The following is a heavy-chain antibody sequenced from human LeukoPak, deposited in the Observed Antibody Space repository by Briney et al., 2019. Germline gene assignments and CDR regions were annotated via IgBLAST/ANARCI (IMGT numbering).Heavy chain of an antibody. CDR2: IYQSETA. CDR3: ARGWAFDI. V-gene: IGHV4-38-2*02. Sequence: SETLSLTCTVSGYSISSGYFWGWMRQPPGKGLEWIGSIYQSETAHYNPSLKSRVTISVDTSKNQFSLKLSSVTAADTAVYYCARGWAFDIWGQGTMVTVSS. J-gene: IGHJ3*02. CDR1: GYSISSGYF.